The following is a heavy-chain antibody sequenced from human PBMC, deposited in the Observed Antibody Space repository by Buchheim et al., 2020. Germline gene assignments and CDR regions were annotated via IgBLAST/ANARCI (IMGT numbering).Heavy chain of an antibody. CDR3: AKELGAAGTPVYS. V-gene: IGHV3-23*04. D-gene: IGHD6-13*01. J-gene: IGHJ5*02. CDR2: ISSTGGST. CDR1: GFTFSSFA. Sequence: EVQLVESGGGLVQPGGSLRLSCAASGFTFSSFAMSWVRQAPGKGLERVSAISSTGGSTYYADSVTGRFTISRDHSKNTLYLPMNSLRAEDTAVFYCAKELGAAGTPVYSWGQGTL.